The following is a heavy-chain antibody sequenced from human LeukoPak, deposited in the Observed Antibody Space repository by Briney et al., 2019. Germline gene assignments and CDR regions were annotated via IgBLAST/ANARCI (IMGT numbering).Heavy chain of an antibody. J-gene: IGHJ4*02. CDR1: GGSISSYY. CDR2: INNSGST. CDR3: ARGRAFFD. Sequence: SETLSLTCTVSGGSISSYYWSWIRQPPGKGLEWIGEINNSGSTNYNPSLKSRVTISRDTSKNQFSLKLSSVTAADTAVYYCARGRAFFDWGQGTLVTVSS. D-gene: IGHD3-3*02. V-gene: IGHV4-34*01.